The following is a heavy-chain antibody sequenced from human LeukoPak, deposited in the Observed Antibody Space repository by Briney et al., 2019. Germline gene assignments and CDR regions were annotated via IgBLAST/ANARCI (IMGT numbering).Heavy chain of an antibody. CDR3: TRDPRALDY. V-gene: IGHV3-48*01. J-gene: IGHJ4*02. CDR1: GFTFNRYS. CDR2: ISYTGTI. Sequence: GGSLRLSCAASGFTFNRYSMNWGRQAPGKGLEGVSYISYTGTIHYADSVKGRFTISRDDSKNSLYLHMNSLRAEDTAVYYCTRDPRALDYWGQGTLVTVSS.